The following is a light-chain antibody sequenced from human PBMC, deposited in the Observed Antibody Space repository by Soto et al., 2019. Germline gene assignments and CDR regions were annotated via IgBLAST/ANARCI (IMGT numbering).Light chain of an antibody. CDR2: AAS. J-gene: IGKJ1*01. V-gene: IGKV1-8*01. Sequence: AIRMTQSPSSFSASTGDRVTITCRASQGISSYLAWYQQKPGKAPKLLIYAASTLQSGVPSRFSGRGSGTDCSRTIRCLQSEDFATYYRQQYYSYLWTCGQGTKVEIK. CDR1: QGISSY. CDR3: QQYYSYLWT.